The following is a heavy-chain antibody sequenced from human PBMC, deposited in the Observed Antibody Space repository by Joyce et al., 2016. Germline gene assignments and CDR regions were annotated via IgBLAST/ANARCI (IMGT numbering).Heavy chain of an antibody. J-gene: IGHJ6*04. D-gene: IGHD3-10*01. V-gene: IGHV1-69*02. Sequence: QVQWVQSGAEVKKPGYSVRVACKASGDTFSTQTNNWVRWAPGQWREWKGRIIPRTGITKKAQKFQDRVTIAADKSTTTAYMELISLTSEDAAVYYCAESYGSVSYYNPLDVWGKGTTVTVSS. CDR2: IIPRTGIT. CDR1: GDTFSTQT. CDR3: AESYGSVSYYNPLDV.